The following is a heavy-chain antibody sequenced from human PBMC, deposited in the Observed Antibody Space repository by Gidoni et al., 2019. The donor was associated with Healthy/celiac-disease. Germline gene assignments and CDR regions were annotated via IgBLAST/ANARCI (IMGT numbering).Heavy chain of an antibody. Sequence: EVQLVESGGGLVKHGGSLRLYCAASGFTFSNAWMSWVRQAPGKGLEWVGRIKSKTDGGTTDYAAPVKGRFTISRDDSKNTLYLQMNSLKTEDTAVYYCTTTGTIFGVVENSYYYYGMDVWGQGTTVTVSS. J-gene: IGHJ6*02. CDR1: GFTFSNAW. V-gene: IGHV3-15*01. D-gene: IGHD3-3*01. CDR2: IKSKTDGGTT. CDR3: TTTGTIFGVVENSYYYYGMDV.